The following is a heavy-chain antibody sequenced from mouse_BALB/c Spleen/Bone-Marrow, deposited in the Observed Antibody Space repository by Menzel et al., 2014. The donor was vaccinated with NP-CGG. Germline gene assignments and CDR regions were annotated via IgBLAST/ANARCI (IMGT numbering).Heavy chain of an antibody. CDR2: IDPSDSET. Sequence: VQLQQSGAELVKPGAPVKLSCKASGYTFTSYWMNWVKQRPGRGLEWIGRIDPSDSETRYNEKFKDKATLTVDKSSSTAYIQLSSLTSEDMTVYYCAGDHYYSGNYKFVYWGQGTLVTGSA. CDR1: GYTFTSYW. CDR3: AGDHYYSGNYKFVY. D-gene: IGHD2-1*01. J-gene: IGHJ3*01. V-gene: IGHV1S72*01.